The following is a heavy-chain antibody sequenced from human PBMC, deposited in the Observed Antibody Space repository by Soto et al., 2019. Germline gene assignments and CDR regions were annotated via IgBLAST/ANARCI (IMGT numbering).Heavy chain of an antibody. CDR3: AKTGERGGGYFED. J-gene: IGHJ4*03. D-gene: IGHD7-27*01. V-gene: IGHV4-31*03. CDR2: LYYSGST. CDR1: GDSIGGGSYY. Sequence: PSETLSLTCTVSGDSIGGGSYYWSWIRQHPGKGLEWIGYLYYSGSTYYNPSLRSRLTISLDTSKNQFSLQLGSVTAADTAIYYCAKTGERGGGYFEDWGQGTLVTVSS.